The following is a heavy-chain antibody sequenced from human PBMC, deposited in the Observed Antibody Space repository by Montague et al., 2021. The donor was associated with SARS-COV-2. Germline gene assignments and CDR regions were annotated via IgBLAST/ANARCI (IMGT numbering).Heavy chain of an antibody. CDR2: XDWDDDK. V-gene: IGHV2-70*11. CDR1: GFSLSTSGMC. D-gene: IGHD3-9*01. J-gene: IGHJ6*02. CDR3: ARRTYDILTGYDYGMDV. Sequence: PALVKPTQTLTLTCTFSGFSLSTSGMCVSWIRQAPGKALEWLARXDWDDDKYYSTSLKTRLTISKDTSKNQVVLTMTNMDPVDTATYYCARRTYDILTGYDYGMDVWGQGTTVTVSS.